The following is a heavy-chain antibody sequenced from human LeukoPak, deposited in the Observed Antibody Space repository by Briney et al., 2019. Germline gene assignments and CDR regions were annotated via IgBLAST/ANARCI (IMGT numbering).Heavy chain of an antibody. D-gene: IGHD2-2*02. Sequence: GASVKVSCKASEYTLTGYYMHWVRQAPGQGLEWMGWINPDSGGTNYAQKFQGRVTMTRDTSISTAYMELSRLTSDDTAVYYCARGLLEPAAIRPRAYYMDVWGKGTTVTVSS. CDR2: INPDSGGT. J-gene: IGHJ6*03. CDR3: ARGLLEPAAIRPRAYYMDV. CDR1: EYTLTGYY. V-gene: IGHV1-2*02.